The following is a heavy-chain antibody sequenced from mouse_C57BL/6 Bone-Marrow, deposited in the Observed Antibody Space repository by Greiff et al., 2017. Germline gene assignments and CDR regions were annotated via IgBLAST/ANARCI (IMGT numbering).Heavy chain of an antibody. V-gene: IGHV1-81*01. J-gene: IGHJ3*01. CDR3: ARRGGSSVFAY. CDR2: IYPRSGNT. D-gene: IGHD1-1*01. Sequence: VQLKESGAELARPGASVKLSCKASGYTFTSYGISWVKQRTGQGLEWIGEIYPRSGNTYYNEKFKGKATLTADKSSSTADLELRSLTSEDSAVYFCARRGGSSVFAYWCQGTLVTVSA. CDR1: GYTFTSYG.